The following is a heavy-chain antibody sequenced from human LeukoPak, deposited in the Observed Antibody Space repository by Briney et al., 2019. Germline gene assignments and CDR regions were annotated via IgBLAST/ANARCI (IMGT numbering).Heavy chain of an antibody. CDR3: ARSHVLRFLEWFPNYNWFDP. CDR2: ISSSSSTI. J-gene: IGHJ5*02. CDR1: GFTFSSYS. Sequence: GGSLRLSCAASGFTFSSYSMNWVRQAPGKGLEWVSYISSSSSTIYYADSVKGRFTISRDNAKNSLYLQMNSLRAEDTAEYYCARSHVLRFLEWFPNYNWFDPWGQGTLVTVSS. V-gene: IGHV3-48*01. D-gene: IGHD3-3*01.